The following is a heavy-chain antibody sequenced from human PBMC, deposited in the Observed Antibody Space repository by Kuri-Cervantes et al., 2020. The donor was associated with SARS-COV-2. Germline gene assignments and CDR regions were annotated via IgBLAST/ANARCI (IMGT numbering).Heavy chain of an antibody. Sequence: ETLSLTCTVSGGSISSSSYYWGWIRQTPGKGLEWVSCISATSTIIHYADSVKGRFTISRDNAKYSLYLQMNSLRDEDTAVYCCARDLRNDPFYESGSSVYWGQGTLVTVSS. D-gene: IGHD3-3*01. V-gene: IGHV3-48*02. J-gene: IGHJ4*02. CDR3: ARDLRNDPFYESGSSVY. CDR2: ISATSTII. CDR1: GGSISSSS.